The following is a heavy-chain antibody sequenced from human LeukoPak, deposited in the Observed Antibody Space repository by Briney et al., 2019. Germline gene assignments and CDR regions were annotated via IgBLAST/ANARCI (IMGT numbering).Heavy chain of an antibody. Sequence: SETLSLTCTVSGGSISSYYWSWLRQPPGKGLEWIGYIYYSGSTNYNPSLKSRVTISVDTSKNQFSLKLSSVTAADTAVYYCARRGSSWSQGYNWFDPWGQGTLVTVSS. J-gene: IGHJ5*02. V-gene: IGHV4-59*08. CDR2: IYYSGST. CDR3: ARRGSSWSQGYNWFDP. D-gene: IGHD6-13*01. CDR1: GGSISSYY.